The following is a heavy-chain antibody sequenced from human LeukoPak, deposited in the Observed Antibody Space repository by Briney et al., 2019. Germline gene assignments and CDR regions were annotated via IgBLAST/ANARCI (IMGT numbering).Heavy chain of an antibody. Sequence: PSVTLSLTCTVSGGSSSSGSYYRSWIRQPAGKGLEWIGRIYTSGSTNYNPSLKSRVTISVDTSKNQFSLKLSSVTAADTAVYYCAREYDYVWGSYRFYYFDYWGQGTLVTVSS. V-gene: IGHV4-61*02. CDR3: AREYDYVWGSYRFYYFDY. CDR2: IYTSGST. J-gene: IGHJ4*02. D-gene: IGHD3-16*02. CDR1: GGSSSSGSYY.